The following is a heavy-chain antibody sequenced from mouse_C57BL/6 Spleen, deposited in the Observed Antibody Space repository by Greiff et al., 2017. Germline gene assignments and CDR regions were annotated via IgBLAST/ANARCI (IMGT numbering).Heavy chain of an antibody. D-gene: IGHD3-3*01. CDR2: INPSSGYT. CDR3: AKLSLGGY. Sequence: QVQLQQSGAELANPGASVKLSCKASGFTFTSYWMHWVKQRPGQGLEWIGYINPSSGYTKYNQKFKDKATLTADKSSSTAYMQLSSLTCEDSAVYYCAKLSLGGYWGQGTTLTVSS. J-gene: IGHJ2*01. CDR1: GFTFTSYW. V-gene: IGHV1-7*01.